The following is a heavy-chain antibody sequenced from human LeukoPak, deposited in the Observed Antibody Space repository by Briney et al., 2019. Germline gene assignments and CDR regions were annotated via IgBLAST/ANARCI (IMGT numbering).Heavy chain of an antibody. CDR1: GYTFTSYG. J-gene: IGHJ4*02. CDR3: ARDLSGHIVEVPLFDY. CDR2: ISAYNGNT. V-gene: IGHV1-18*01. Sequence: ASVKVSCKASGYTFTSYGISWVRQAPGQGLEWMGWISAYNGNTNYAQKFQGRVTMTRDTSISTAYMELSRLRSDDTAVYYCARDLSGHIVEVPLFDYWGQGTLVTVSS. D-gene: IGHD5-12*01.